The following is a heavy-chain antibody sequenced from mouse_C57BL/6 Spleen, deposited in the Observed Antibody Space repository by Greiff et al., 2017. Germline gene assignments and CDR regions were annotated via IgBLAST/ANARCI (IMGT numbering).Heavy chain of an antibody. CDR1: GFTFSSYA. Sequence: EVQRVESGGGLVKPGGSLKLSCAASGFTFSSYAMSWVRQTPETRLEWVATISDGGSYTYYPDKVKGRFTISRDNAKNNLYLQMSHLKSEDTAMYYCARGDYYFDYWGQGTTLTVSS. J-gene: IGHJ2*01. CDR2: ISDGGSYT. V-gene: IGHV5-4*01. CDR3: ARGDYYFDY.